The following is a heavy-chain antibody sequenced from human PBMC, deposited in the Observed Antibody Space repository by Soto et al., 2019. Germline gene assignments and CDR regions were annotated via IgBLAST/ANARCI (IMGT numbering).Heavy chain of an antibody. Sequence: EVQILQSGGGLVQPGESLRLSCAASGSTFTTYAMTWIRQAPGKGLEWVASISGSGQSANYSDSAKGRFVLSRDNSKDEVFLEMTSLRVGDSAVYFCARDYGESGYWGQGTLVTVSS. D-gene: IGHD4-17*01. V-gene: IGHV3-23*01. CDR2: ISGSGQSA. CDR1: GSTFTTYA. CDR3: ARDYGESGY. J-gene: IGHJ1*01.